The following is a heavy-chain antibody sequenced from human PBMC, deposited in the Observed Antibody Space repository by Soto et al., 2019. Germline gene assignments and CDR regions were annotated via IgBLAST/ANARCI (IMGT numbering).Heavy chain of an antibody. CDR1: GFYCCHDG. CDR2: VSKSDYT. D-gene: IGHD2-2*01. J-gene: IGHJ5*02. Sequence: SPRRSTAFSGFYCCHDGINWVRQAPGKGLEWVSSVSKSDYTYYSDSVKGRFTISRDNAKNSVSLQMNSLRAEDTAVYYCAREDSIIIPAVEDAWGQGTLVTVSS. CDR3: AREDSIIIPAVEDA. V-gene: IGHV3-21*01.